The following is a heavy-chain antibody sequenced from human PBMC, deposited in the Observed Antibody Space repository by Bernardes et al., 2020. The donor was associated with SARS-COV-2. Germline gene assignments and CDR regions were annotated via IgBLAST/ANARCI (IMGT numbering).Heavy chain of an antibody. CDR2: INRSGSP. Sequence: SETLSLTCAVYGESLSDYYWSWVRQSPGKGLEWIGEINRSGSPEYNPSLKSRVTISVDTSKNQFSVNLYSVTAADTAVYSCARHGRQNRFFARFFDHWGQGSLVSVSS. J-gene: IGHJ4*02. CDR1: GESLSDYY. CDR3: ARHGRQNRFFARFFDH. D-gene: IGHD3-16*02. V-gene: IGHV4-34*01.